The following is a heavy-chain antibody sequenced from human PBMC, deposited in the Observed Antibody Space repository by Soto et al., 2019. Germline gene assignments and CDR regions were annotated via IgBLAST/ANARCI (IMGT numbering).Heavy chain of an antibody. CDR1: GYTFTGYY. D-gene: IGHD5-12*01. J-gene: IGHJ3*02. Sequence: ASVKVSCKASGYTFTGYYMHWVRQAPGQGLEWMGWINPNSGGTNYAQKFQGWVTMTRDTSISTAYMELGRLRSDDTAVYYCARDAFSGYGPNDAFDIWGQGTMVTVSS. V-gene: IGHV1-2*04. CDR2: INPNSGGT. CDR3: ARDAFSGYGPNDAFDI.